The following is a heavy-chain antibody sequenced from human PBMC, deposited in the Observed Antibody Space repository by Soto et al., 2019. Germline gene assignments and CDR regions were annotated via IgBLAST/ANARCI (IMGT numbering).Heavy chain of an antibody. J-gene: IGHJ4*02. D-gene: IGHD3-22*01. CDR2: ISYDGSNK. V-gene: IGHV3-30*18. CDR3: AKGRDSSSHYSFDY. CDR1: GFTFSSYG. Sequence: QVQMEESGGGVVQPGRSLRLSCAASGFTFSSYGMHWVRQAPGTGLEWVAVISYDGSNKYYADSVKGRFTISRDNSKNTLYLQMNSLRAEDTSVYYCAKGRDSSSHYSFDYWGQGALVTVFS.